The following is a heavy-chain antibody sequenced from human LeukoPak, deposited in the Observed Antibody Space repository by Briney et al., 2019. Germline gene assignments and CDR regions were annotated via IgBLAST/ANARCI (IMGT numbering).Heavy chain of an antibody. J-gene: IGHJ4*02. CDR1: GGSISSYY. Sequence: PSETLSLTCTVSGGSISSYYLSWIRQPAGKGLEWIGRIYTSGSTNYNPSLKSRVTMSVDTSKNQFSLKLSSVTAADTAVYYCARDRGYYDSSGYYYRSFDYWGQGTLVTVSS. CDR2: IYTSGST. V-gene: IGHV4-4*07. CDR3: ARDRGYYDSSGYYYRSFDY. D-gene: IGHD3-22*01.